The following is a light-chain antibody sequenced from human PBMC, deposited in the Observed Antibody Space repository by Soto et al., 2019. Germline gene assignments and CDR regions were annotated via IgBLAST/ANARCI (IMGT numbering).Light chain of an antibody. CDR2: GAS. Sequence: EIALTQSPDTLSLSPGERATLSCRASQSISTNLAWYQQKPGQAPRLLIFGASTRATGIPARFSGSGSGTEFTLTISSLQSEDFAIYYCQQYNKWPLITFGQGTRLEIK. CDR3: QQYNKWPLIT. V-gene: IGKV3-15*01. J-gene: IGKJ5*01. CDR1: QSISTN.